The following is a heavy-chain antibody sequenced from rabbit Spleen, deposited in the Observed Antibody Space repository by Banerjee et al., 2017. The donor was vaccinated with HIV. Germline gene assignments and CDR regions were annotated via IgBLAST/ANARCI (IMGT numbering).Heavy chain of an antibody. CDR2: IYTGSNGIT. Sequence: QSLEESGGGLVKPGASLTLTCTASGFSFSSGYDMCWVRQAPGKGLEWIGTIYTGSNGITWYASWAKGRFTISKASSTTVTLQMSSLTAADTTTYFCARDRYNNDDYVFDLWGPGTLVTVS. CDR1: GFSFSSGYD. D-gene: IGHD2-1*01. V-gene: IGHV1S40*01. J-gene: IGHJ4*01. CDR3: ARDRYNNDDYVFDL.